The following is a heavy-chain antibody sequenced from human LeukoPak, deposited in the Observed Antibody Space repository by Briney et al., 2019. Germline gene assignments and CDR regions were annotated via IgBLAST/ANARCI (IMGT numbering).Heavy chain of an antibody. Sequence: HPGGSLRLSCAASGFIFSSYAMSWVRQAPGKGLEWVSAISGSGGSTYYADSVKGRFTISRDNSKNTLYLQMNSLRAEDTAVYYCAKGGNYYYYMDVWGKGTTVTVSS. D-gene: IGHD6-13*01. CDR1: GFIFSSYA. CDR3: AKGGNYYYYMDV. J-gene: IGHJ6*03. V-gene: IGHV3-23*01. CDR2: ISGSGGST.